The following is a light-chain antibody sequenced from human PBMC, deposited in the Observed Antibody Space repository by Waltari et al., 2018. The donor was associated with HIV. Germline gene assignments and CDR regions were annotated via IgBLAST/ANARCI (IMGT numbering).Light chain of an antibody. CDR1: SSDISTYSF. CDR3: SSYTTTNTVV. J-gene: IGLJ2*01. V-gene: IGLV2-14*03. Sequence: QSALTQPASVSGSPGQSITISCTGTSSDISTYSFVSWYQKHPDKAPKLLLYDVANRPSAVSRRFSGSKSGDTASLTISAIQADDEADYYCSSYTTTNTVVFGGGTKFTVL. CDR2: DVA.